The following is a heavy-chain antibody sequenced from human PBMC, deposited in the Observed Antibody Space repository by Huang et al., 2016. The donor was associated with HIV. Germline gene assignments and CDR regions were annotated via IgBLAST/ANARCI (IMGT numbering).Heavy chain of an antibody. CDR2: MNPKSGNT. CDR1: GFNFNNYD. Sequence: QVQLVQSGAEVKKPGASVKVSCKASGFNFNNYDFNWVRQASGQGLEWMGGMNPKSGNTGYAQKFQGRVTITRNTSRTTAYMELRSLRSEDTAVYYCARARGFLYDSTGYYSRYYFDSWGQGTLVTISS. V-gene: IGHV1-8*03. D-gene: IGHD3-22*01. J-gene: IGHJ4*02. CDR3: ARARGFLYDSTGYYSRYYFDS.